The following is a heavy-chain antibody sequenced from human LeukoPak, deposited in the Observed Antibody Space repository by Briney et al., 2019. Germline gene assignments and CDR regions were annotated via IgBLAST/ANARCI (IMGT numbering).Heavy chain of an antibody. CDR1: GGSISSSSYY. CDR3: ARDLMYYYDTTYQDGFDY. J-gene: IGHJ4*02. V-gene: IGHV4-39*07. CDR2: IYYSGST. Sequence: PSETLSLTCTVSGGSISSSSYYWGWIRQPPGKGLEWIGSIYYSGSTYYNPSLKSRVTISVDTSKNQFSLKLSSVTAADTAVYYCARDLMYYYDTTYQDGFDYWGQGTLVTVSS. D-gene: IGHD3-22*01.